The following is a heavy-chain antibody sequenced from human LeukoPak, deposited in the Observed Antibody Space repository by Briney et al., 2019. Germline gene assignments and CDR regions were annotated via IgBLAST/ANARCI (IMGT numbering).Heavy chain of an antibody. CDR1: GFTFSSYS. CDR2: ISGSSSYI. Sequence: PGGSLRLSCAASGFTFSSYSMNWVRQAPGKGMEWVSSISGSSSYIYYADSVKGRFTISRNNVKNSLYLQMNSLRAEDTAVYYCAELGITMIGGVWGKGTTVTVSS. D-gene: IGHD3-10*02. CDR3: AELGITMIGGV. V-gene: IGHV3-21*01. J-gene: IGHJ6*04.